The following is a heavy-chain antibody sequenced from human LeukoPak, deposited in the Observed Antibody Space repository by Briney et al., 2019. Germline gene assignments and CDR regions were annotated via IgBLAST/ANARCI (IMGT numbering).Heavy chain of an antibody. CDR2: VNHSGST. V-gene: IGHV4-34*01. CDR3: ARHGSGYCSSTSCPDYWYFDI. Sequence: SETLSLTCAVYGGSFSGYYWSWIRQPPGKGLEWIGEVNHSGSTNYNPSLKSRVTISVDTSKNQFSLKLSSVTAADTAVYYCARHGSGYCSSTSCPDYWYFDIWGRGTLVTVSS. J-gene: IGHJ2*01. D-gene: IGHD2-2*01. CDR1: GGSFSGYY.